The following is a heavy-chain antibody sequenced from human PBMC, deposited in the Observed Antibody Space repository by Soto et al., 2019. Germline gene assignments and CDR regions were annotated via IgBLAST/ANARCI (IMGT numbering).Heavy chain of an antibody. D-gene: IGHD1-26*01. CDR3: TTLPLDY. CDR1: GFTFTNCG. Sequence: GGSLRLSCAAPGFTFTNCGLHWVRQAPGKGLEWVAVISHDGINKYYEDSVKGRFTISRDTSKNTLYLQMNSLRPEDTAVYFCTTLPLDYWGQGALVTVSS. V-gene: IGHV3-30*03. J-gene: IGHJ4*02. CDR2: ISHDGINK.